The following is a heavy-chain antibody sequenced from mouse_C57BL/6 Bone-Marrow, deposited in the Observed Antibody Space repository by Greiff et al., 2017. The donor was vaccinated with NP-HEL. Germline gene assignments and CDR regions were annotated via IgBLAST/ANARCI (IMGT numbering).Heavy chain of an antibody. CDR3: ARGGYGSSYRGYFDV. CDR1: GYTFTSYD. V-gene: IGHV1-85*01. CDR2: IYPRDGST. Sequence: QVHVKQSGPELVKPGASVKLSCKASGYTFTSYDINWVKQRPGQGLEWIGWIYPRDGSTKYNEKFKGKATLTVDTSSSTAYMELHSLTSEDSAVYFCARGGYGSSYRGYFDVWGTGTTVTVSS. J-gene: IGHJ1*03. D-gene: IGHD1-1*01.